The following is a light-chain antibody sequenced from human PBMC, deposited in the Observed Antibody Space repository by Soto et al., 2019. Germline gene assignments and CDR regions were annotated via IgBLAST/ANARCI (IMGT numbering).Light chain of an antibody. Sequence: EIVSTLSPCTVSLPPGERATLHCRASQSVSSYLGWFQHKPGQTPRLLIYDASNRATGIPARFSGSGSGTDFTLTISSLEPEDFAVYYCPQRSSWPWTFGQGTKVDIK. V-gene: IGKV3-11*01. CDR3: PQRSSWPWT. CDR1: QSVSSY. CDR2: DAS. J-gene: IGKJ1*01.